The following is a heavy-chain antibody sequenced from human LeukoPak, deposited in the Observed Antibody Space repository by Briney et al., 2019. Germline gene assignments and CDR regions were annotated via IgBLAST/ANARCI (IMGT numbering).Heavy chain of an antibody. Sequence: PSETLSLTXAVYGGSFSGYFWSWIRQPPGKGLECIGEINHSGSTNYNPSLKSRVTISIDTSKNQFSLKVRSVTAADTAVYYCARGPSIIPVPAAGYYYMDVWGKGTTVTVPS. J-gene: IGHJ6*03. CDR1: GGSFSGYF. D-gene: IGHD2-2*01. CDR3: ARGPSIIPVPAAGYYYMDV. V-gene: IGHV4-34*01. CDR2: INHSGST.